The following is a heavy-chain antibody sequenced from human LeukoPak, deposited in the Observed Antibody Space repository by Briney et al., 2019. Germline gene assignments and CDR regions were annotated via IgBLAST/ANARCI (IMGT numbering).Heavy chain of an antibody. V-gene: IGHV1-2*02. D-gene: IGHD3-16*01. CDR2: INPNSGGT. Sequence: ASVKVSCKASGYTFTGYYMHWVRQAPGQGLEWMGWINPNSGGTNYAQKFQGRVTMTRDTSISTAYMELRSLRSDDTAVYYCAREITFTRYDYWGQGTLVTVSS. CDR1: GYTFTGYY. CDR3: AREITFTRYDY. J-gene: IGHJ4*02.